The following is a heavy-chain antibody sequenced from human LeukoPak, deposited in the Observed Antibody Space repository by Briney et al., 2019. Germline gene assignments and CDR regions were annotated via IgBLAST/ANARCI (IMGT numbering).Heavy chain of an antibody. CDR3: ARGNYGLWFGERGPVYNWFDP. D-gene: IGHD3-10*01. CDR2: IYHNGST. Sequence: PSETLSLTCAVSGGSISSGGYSWSWIRQPPGKGLEWIGYIYHNGSTYYNPSLKSRVTISVDRSKNQFSLKLSSVTAADTAVYYCARGNYGLWFGERGPVYNWFDPWGQGTLVTASS. CDR1: GGSISSGGYS. J-gene: IGHJ5*02. V-gene: IGHV4-30-2*01.